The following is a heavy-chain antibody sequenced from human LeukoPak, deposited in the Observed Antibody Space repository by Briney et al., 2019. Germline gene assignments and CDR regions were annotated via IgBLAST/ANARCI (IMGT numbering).Heavy chain of an antibody. Sequence: PSETLSLTCTVSGGSISSGGYYWSWIRQHPGKGLEWIGYIYYSGSTYYNPSLKSRVTISVDTSKNQFSLKLTSVTAADTAVYYCARVAYCSGGSCSRGAFDIWGQGTMVTVSS. CDR1: GGSISSGGYY. CDR3: ARVAYCSGGSCSRGAFDI. J-gene: IGHJ3*02. D-gene: IGHD2-15*01. CDR2: IYYSGST. V-gene: IGHV4-31*03.